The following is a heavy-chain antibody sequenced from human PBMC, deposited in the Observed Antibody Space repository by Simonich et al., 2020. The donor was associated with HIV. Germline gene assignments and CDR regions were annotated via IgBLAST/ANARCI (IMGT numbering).Heavy chain of an antibody. J-gene: IGHJ6*03. Sequence: EYGGGLVQPGGSRKRSCAASGFTFSGSAMHWVRQASGKGLKGVGRNRIKSTNYATAYAASVKGRFTISRDESKNTAYLQMNSLKPEDTAVYYCASDPYYYYMDVWGKGTTVTVSS. CDR2: NRIKSTNYAT. V-gene: IGHV3-73*02. CDR3: ASDPYYYYMDV. CDR1: GFTFSGSA.